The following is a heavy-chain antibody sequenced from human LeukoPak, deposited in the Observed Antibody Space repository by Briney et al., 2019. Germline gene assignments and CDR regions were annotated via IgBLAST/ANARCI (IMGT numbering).Heavy chain of an antibody. J-gene: IGHJ4*02. CDR2: IIPIFGTA. V-gene: IGHV1-69*05. CDR1: GGTVSIYA. CDR3: ERYLDY. Sequence: SVTLSRTASGGTVSIYAISWVRQAPGPGLEWMGGIIPIFGTANYAQQFHGRVAITTDESTSTAYMELSSLRSEDTAVYDYERYLDYWGQGTLVTVSS.